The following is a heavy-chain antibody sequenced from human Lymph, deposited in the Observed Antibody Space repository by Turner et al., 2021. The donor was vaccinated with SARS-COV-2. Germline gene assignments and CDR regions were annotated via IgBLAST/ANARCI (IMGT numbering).Heavy chain of an antibody. CDR1: GIIVSRNY. CDR3: ARDLGTYGMDV. D-gene: IGHD6-13*01. J-gene: IGHJ6*02. V-gene: IGHV3-53*02. Sequence: EVQLVETGGGLIQPGGSLRLSCAASGIIVSRNYMNWVRQAPGKGLEWVSVMYSGGTTYYADSVKGRFTISRDNSKNTLYLQMNSLRVEDTAVYDCARDLGTYGMDVWGQGTTVTVSS. CDR2: MYSGGTT.